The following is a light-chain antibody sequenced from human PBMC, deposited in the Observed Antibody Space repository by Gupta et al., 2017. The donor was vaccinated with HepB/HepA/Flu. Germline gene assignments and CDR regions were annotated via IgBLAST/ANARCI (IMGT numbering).Light chain of an antibody. Sequence: QSALTQPASVSGSPGQSITISCTGTSSDVGGYNYVSWYQQHPDKAPKLMIYDVSNRPSVVSNRFSGSKSGNTASLTISWLQADDEADYYCSSYTSSSTWVFGGGTKLTVL. CDR2: DVS. V-gene: IGLV2-14*03. CDR3: SSYTSSSTWV. J-gene: IGLJ3*02. CDR1: SSDVGGYNY.